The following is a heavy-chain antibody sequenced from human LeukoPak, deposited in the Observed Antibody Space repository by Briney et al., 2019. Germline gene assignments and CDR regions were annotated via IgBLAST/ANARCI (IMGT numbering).Heavy chain of an antibody. J-gene: IGHJ4*02. CDR2: INHSGST. CDR1: GGSFSGYY. Sequence: PSETLSLTCAVYGGSFSGYYWSWIRQPPGKGLEWIGEINHSGSTNYNPSLKSRVTISVDTSKNQFSLKLSSVTAADTAVYYCARGRSPYCGSTSCYKDYFDYWGQGTLVTVSS. V-gene: IGHV4-34*01. D-gene: IGHD2-2*02. CDR3: ARGRSPYCGSTSCYKDYFDY.